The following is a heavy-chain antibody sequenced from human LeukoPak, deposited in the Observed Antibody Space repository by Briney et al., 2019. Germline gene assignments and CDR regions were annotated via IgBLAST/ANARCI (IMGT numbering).Heavy chain of an antibody. D-gene: IGHD2-2*01. V-gene: IGHV3-53*01. CDR2: IYSGGNT. CDR1: GFTVSSKH. J-gene: IGHJ4*02. CDR3: ARVVAAGLNFDY. Sequence: GGSLRLSCAASGFTVSSKHMSWVRQAPGKGLEWVSVIYSGGNTDYADSVKGRFTISRDNSKNTLYLQMNSLRAEDTAVYYCARVVAAGLNFDYWGQGTLVTVSS.